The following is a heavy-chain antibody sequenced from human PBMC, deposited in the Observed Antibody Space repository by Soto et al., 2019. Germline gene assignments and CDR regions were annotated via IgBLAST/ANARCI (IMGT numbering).Heavy chain of an antibody. CDR3: TSGIDVWNGYASYSLDS. Sequence: EVQLVESGGGLVQPGGSLKLSCAASGFIFSDSALHWVRQASGKGLEWVGRIRRKANNYATTYAASVEGRFTISRDDSKTTAYLHMNSLKTEETAIYSCTSGIDVWNGYASYSLDSWGQGTLVTVSS. V-gene: IGHV3-73*02. CDR1: GFIFSDSA. D-gene: IGHD3-3*01. CDR2: IRRKANNYAT. J-gene: IGHJ4*02.